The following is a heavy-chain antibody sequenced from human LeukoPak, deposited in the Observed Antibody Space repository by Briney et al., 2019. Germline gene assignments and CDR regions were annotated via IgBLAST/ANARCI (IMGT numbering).Heavy chain of an antibody. V-gene: IGHV3-74*01. J-gene: IGHJ4*02. CDR3: VRSLRSADF. CDR1: GFTFSSYA. CDR2: ISPDGSQT. Sequence: GGSLRLSCAASGFTFSSYAMSWVRQAPGKGLMWVSQISPDGSQTFYADSVKGRFTISRGNAKNTLFLQMDSLRAGDTALYYCVRSLRSADFWGQGTLVTVSS.